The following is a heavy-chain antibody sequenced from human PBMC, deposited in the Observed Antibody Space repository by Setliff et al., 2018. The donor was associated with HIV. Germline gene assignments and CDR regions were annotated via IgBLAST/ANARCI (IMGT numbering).Heavy chain of an antibody. J-gene: IGHJ4*02. CDR3: ARDLVGHGSGSYYDIPFDH. V-gene: IGHV1-18*01. Sequence: GASVKVSCKTSGYTLTKYGVSWVRQAPGQGLEWLGWISGYNGDTQYEQKFQDRLTVTTDRSTSMAYMELRSLRSDDTAIYYCARDLVGHGSGSYYDIPFDHWGQGTLVTVSS. D-gene: IGHD3-10*01. CDR1: GYTLTKYG. CDR2: ISGYNGDT.